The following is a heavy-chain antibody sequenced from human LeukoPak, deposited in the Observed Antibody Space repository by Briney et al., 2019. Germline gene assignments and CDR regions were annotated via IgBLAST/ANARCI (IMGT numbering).Heavy chain of an antibody. J-gene: IGHJ6*03. Sequence: GASVKVSCKASGYTFTSYDINWVRQATGQGLEWMGWMNPNSGNTGYAQEFQGRVTMTRNTSISTAYMELSSLRSEDTAVYYCATYSSSSGSFYYYMDVWGKGTTVTVSS. V-gene: IGHV1-8*01. CDR2: MNPNSGNT. CDR3: ATYSSSSGSFYYYMDV. CDR1: GYTFTSYD. D-gene: IGHD6-6*01.